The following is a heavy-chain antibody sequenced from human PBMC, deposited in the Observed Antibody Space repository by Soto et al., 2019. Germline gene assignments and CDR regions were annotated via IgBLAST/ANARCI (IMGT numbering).Heavy chain of an antibody. Sequence: ASVKVSCKVSGYTLTELSMHWVRQAPGKGLEWMGGFDPEDGETIYAQKFQGRVTMTEDTSTDTAYMELSSLRSEDTAVYYCSITIFGVFIINYWGQGTLVTVSS. D-gene: IGHD3-3*01. V-gene: IGHV1-24*01. CDR2: FDPEDGET. J-gene: IGHJ4*02. CDR3: SITIFGVFIINY. CDR1: GYTLTELS.